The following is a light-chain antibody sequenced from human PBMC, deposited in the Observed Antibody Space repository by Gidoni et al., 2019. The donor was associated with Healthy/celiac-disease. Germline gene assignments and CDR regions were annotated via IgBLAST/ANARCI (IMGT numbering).Light chain of an antibody. V-gene: IGLV3-19*01. CDR2: GKN. CDR3: NSRDSSGNHPHWV. J-gene: IGLJ3*02. CDR1: SLRSYY. Sequence: SSELTQDPAVSVAVGPTVRITCQGDSLRSYYASWYKQKPGQAPVLVIYGKNNRPSGIPDRFSGSSSGNTASLTITGAEAEDEADYYCNSRDSSGNHPHWVFGGGTKLTVL.